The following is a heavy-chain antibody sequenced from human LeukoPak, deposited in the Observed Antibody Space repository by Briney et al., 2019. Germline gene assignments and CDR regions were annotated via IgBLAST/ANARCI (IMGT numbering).Heavy chain of an antibody. J-gene: IGHJ6*03. CDR3: ARDWGFGGGYMDV. V-gene: IGHV1-24*01. Sequence: ASVKVSCKVSGYTHTELSMHWVRQAPGKGLEWMGGFDPEDGETIYAQKFQGRVTITADESTSTAYMELSSLRSEDTAVYYCARDWGFGGGYMDVWGKGTTVTVSS. CDR1: GYTHTELS. CDR2: FDPEDGET. D-gene: IGHD3-10*01.